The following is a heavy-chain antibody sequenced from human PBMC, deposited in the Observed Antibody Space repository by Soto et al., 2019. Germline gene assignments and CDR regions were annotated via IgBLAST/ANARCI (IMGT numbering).Heavy chain of an antibody. Sequence: QVQLVQSGAEVKKPGAPVKVSCKASGYTFTSYGISWVRQAPGQGLEWMGWISAYNGNTNYAQKLQGRVTMTTDTSTSTAYMELRSLRSDDTAVYYCARRYYDFWSGPTNWFDPWGQGTLVTVSS. CDR3: ARRYYDFWSGPTNWFDP. J-gene: IGHJ5*02. V-gene: IGHV1-18*01. CDR1: GYTFTSYG. D-gene: IGHD3-3*01. CDR2: ISAYNGNT.